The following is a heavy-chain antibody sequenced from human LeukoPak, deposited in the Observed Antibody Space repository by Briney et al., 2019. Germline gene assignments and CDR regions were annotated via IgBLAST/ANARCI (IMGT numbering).Heavy chain of an antibody. V-gene: IGHV3-48*01. Sequence: GGSLRLSSGVSGFTLSTYNMKWVRQAPGKGLEWVSYISKSSTTIFYATSVRGRFTLSRGKATKSISLRMNSPRAKHTAVSYCARDRGGIFDYWGLGNPVTVSS. D-gene: IGHD1-1*01. J-gene: IGHJ4*02. CDR1: GFTLSTYN. CDR3: ARDRGGIFDY. CDR2: ISKSSTTI.